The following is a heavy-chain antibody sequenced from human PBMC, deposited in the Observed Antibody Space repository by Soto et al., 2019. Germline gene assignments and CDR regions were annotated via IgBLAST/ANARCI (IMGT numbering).Heavy chain of an antibody. D-gene: IGHD2-2*01. CDR3: ARGSGTSRYYFDY. Sequence: PGGSLRLPCAASGFTFSSYSMNWVRQAPGKGLEWVSYISSSSSTIYYADSVKGRFTISRDNAKNSLYLQMNSLRAEDTAVYYCARGSGTSRYYFDYWGQGTLVTVSS. CDR2: ISSSSSTI. CDR1: GFTFSSYS. V-gene: IGHV3-48*01. J-gene: IGHJ4*02.